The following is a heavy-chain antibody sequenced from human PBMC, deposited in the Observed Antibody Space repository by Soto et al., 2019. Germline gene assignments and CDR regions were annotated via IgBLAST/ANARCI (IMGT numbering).Heavy chain of an antibody. CDR1: GGTFINYS. V-gene: IGHV1-69*06. Sequence: QVQLVQSGAELKKPGSSVKVSCKAAGGTFINYSISWVRQAPGQGLEWMGGVLPMFGRTNYAQKFQGRVTITADKSTDTVYLELSSLKSDDTAVYYCAVESPTAEITPLHYNGMDVWGQGTTVTVSS. CDR3: AVESPTAEITPLHYNGMDV. D-gene: IGHD6-25*01. J-gene: IGHJ6*02. CDR2: VLPMFGRT.